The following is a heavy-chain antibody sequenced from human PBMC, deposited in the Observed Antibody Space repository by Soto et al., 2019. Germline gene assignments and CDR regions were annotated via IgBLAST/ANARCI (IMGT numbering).Heavy chain of an antibody. CDR3: ASPYEGHYYYYYGMDV. CDR1: GGTFSSYA. V-gene: IGHV1-69*12. Sequence: QVQLVQSGAAVKKPGSSVKVSCKASGGTFSSYAISWVRQAPGQGLEWMGGIIPIFGTANYAQKFQGRVTITADESTSTAYMELSSLRSEDTAVYYCASPYEGHYYYYYGMDVWGQGTTVTVSS. J-gene: IGHJ6*02. CDR2: IIPIFGTA. D-gene: IGHD3-3*01.